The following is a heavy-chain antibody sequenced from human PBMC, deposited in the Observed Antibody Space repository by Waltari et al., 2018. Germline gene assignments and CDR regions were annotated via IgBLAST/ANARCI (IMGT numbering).Heavy chain of an antibody. D-gene: IGHD6-13*01. V-gene: IGHV3-74*01. CDR1: GFTFSRYW. Sequence: EEQLVESGGGLVQPGESLSLSCAASGFTFSRYWMDWVRPAPGTGLVWVSRINSDGSSTIYAESGKGRFTISRDNAKNTLYVQMNRLRAEDTAVYYCARVATKTYSSPVPGRPYYYGMDVWGQGTTVTVSS. CDR2: INSDGSST. CDR3: ARVATKTYSSPVPGRPYYYGMDV. J-gene: IGHJ6*02.